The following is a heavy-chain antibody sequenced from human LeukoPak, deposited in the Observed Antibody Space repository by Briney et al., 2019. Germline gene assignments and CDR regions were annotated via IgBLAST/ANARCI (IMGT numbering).Heavy chain of an antibody. Sequence: SETLPLTCTVSGGSISSSSYYWGWIRQPPGKGLEWIGEIYHSGSTNYNPSLKSRVTISVDKSKNQFSLKLSSVTAADTAVYYCARVSHFDWLWDYWGQGTLVTVSS. CDR2: IYHSGST. CDR1: GGSISSSSYY. CDR3: ARVSHFDWLWDY. D-gene: IGHD3-9*01. V-gene: IGHV4-39*07. J-gene: IGHJ4*02.